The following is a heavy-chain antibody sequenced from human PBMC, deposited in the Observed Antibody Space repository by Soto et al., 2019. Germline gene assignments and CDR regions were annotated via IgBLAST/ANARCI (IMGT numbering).Heavy chain of an antibody. Sequence: GGSLRLSCAASGFTFSNYAMSWVRQAPGKGLEWVSAISGSGGSTYTDSVKGRFTISRDNSKNTLYLQMNSLRAEDTAVYYCTTDFYGVDVWGQGTTGTVAS. J-gene: IGHJ6*02. CDR2: ISGSGGST. CDR3: TTDFYGVDV. CDR1: GFTFSNYA. V-gene: IGHV3-23*01.